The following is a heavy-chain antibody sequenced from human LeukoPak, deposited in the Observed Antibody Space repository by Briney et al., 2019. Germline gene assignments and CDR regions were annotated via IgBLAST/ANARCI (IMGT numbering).Heavy chain of an antibody. V-gene: IGHV3-7*01. CDR3: ARVGSRYCSSTSCYKDAFDI. J-gene: IGHJ3*02. CDR1: GFTFSSYW. Sequence: GGSLRLSCAASGFTFSSYWMSWVRQAPGKGLEWVANIKQDGSEKYYVDSVKGRFTISRDNAKNSLYLQMNSLRAGDTAVYYCARVGSRYCSSTSCYKDAFDIWGQGTMVTVSS. D-gene: IGHD2-2*02. CDR2: IKQDGSEK.